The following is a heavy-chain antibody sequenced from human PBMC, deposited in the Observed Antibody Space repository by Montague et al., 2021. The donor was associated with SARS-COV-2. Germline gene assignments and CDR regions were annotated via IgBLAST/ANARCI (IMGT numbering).Heavy chain of an antibody. D-gene: IGHD1-26*01. CDR2: ISYDGSNK. V-gene: IGHV3-30*04. CDR3: ARDLGGYFDL. Sequence: SLRLSCAASGFTFSSYAMHWVRQAPGKGLEWVAVISYDGSNKYYADSVKGRFTISRDNSKNTLYLQMNSLRAEDTAVYYCARDLGGYFDLRGRGTLVTVSS. J-gene: IGHJ2*01. CDR1: GFTFSSYA.